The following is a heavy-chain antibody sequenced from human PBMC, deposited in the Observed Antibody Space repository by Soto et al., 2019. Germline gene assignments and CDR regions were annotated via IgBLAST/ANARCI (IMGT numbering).Heavy chain of an antibody. V-gene: IGHV1-18*01. CDR1: GYIFVNYG. CDR2: ISPYSGNT. Sequence: QVQLVQSGDEVRKPGSSVKVSCKASGYIFVNYGIAWVRQAPGQGLEWMGWISPYSGNTHYASKVQGRLTMTPDTATTTAYIDLGSLTSDDTAVYYSAMVDNFVTPTPQDVWGQGTTVTVSS. D-gene: IGHD3-16*02. CDR3: AMVDNFVTPTPQDV. J-gene: IGHJ6*02.